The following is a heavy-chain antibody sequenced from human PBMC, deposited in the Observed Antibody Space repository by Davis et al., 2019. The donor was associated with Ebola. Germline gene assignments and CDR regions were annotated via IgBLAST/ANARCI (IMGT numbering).Heavy chain of an antibody. V-gene: IGHV3-23*01. D-gene: IGHD3-3*01. CDR2: INGGGGTI. CDR1: GFTFINYA. Sequence: GESLKISCAASGFTFINYAMNWVRQAPGEGLEWVSVINGGGGTIYYADSVKGRFTISRDNSKNTLYLQMNSLTAEDTAVYYCAKAYHCFRSGSDYWGKEALVTVST. CDR3: AKAYHCFRSGSDY. J-gene: IGHJ4*02.